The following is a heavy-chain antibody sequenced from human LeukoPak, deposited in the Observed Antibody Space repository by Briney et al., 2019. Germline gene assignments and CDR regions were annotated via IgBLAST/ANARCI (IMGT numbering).Heavy chain of an antibody. CDR2: IKSDGSST. Sequence: GGSLRLSCAASGFTFSRYWMHWVRQAPGKGLVWVSRIKSDGSSTNYADSVKGRFTISRDNAKNTLYLQMNSLRAEDTAVYYCARDGYNSDFGDYWGQGTLVTVSS. V-gene: IGHV3-74*01. J-gene: IGHJ4*02. D-gene: IGHD5-24*01. CDR3: ARDGYNSDFGDY. CDR1: GFTFSRYW.